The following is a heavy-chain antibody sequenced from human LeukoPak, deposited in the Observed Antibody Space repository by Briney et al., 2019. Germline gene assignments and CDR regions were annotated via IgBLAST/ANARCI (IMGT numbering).Heavy chain of an antibody. CDR2: ISAYNGNT. J-gene: IGHJ4*02. CDR3: ARVGGPWIQLWLFDY. CDR1: GYTFTGYY. D-gene: IGHD5-18*01. Sequence: ASVKVSCKASGYTFTGYYMHWVRQAPGQGLEWMGWISAYNGNTNYAQKLQGRVTMTTDTSTSTAYMELRSLRSDDTAVYYCARVGGPWIQLWLFDYWGQGTLVTVSS. V-gene: IGHV1-18*04.